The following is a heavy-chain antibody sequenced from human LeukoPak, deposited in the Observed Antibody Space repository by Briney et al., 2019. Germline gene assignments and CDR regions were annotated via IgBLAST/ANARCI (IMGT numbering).Heavy chain of an antibody. D-gene: IGHD5-12*01. Sequence: PGGSLRLSCAASGFTFSDYYMSWIRQAPGKGREWLSYISGSGGTIYYADSVKGRFTISRDNAKNSLFLQVNSLRAEDTAVYYCARGGAYDRAFNQWGQGTLVTVSS. V-gene: IGHV3-11*01. CDR2: ISGSGGTI. CDR3: ARGGAYDRAFNQ. J-gene: IGHJ4*02. CDR1: GFTFSDYY.